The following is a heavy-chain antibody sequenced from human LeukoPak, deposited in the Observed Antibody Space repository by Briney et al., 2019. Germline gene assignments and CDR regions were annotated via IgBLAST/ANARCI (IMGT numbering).Heavy chain of an antibody. CDR3: ARPLMYYYGSETYFWFDP. D-gene: IGHD3-10*01. CDR2: IRYDGSSK. J-gene: IGHJ5*02. Sequence: GGSLRLSCAASRFTFSNYGMHWVRQAPGKGLEWVAFIRYDGSSKYYADSVKGRFTISRDNAKNSLSLQMNSLRAEDTAVYYCARPLMYYYGSETYFWFDPWGQGTLVTVSS. CDR1: RFTFSNYG. V-gene: IGHV3-30*02.